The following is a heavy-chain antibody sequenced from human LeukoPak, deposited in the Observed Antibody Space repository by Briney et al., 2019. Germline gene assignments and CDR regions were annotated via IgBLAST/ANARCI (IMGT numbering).Heavy chain of an antibody. V-gene: IGHV1-46*01. CDR1: GYTFTSYY. CDR3: ARDRESSGGILLRNWFDP. Sequence: ASVKVSCKASGYTFTSYYMHWVRQAPGQGLEWMGIINPSGGSTSYAQKFQGRVTMTRDMSTSTVYMELSSLRSEDTAVYHCARDRESSGGILLRNWFDPWGQGTLVTVSS. D-gene: IGHD2-15*01. J-gene: IGHJ5*02. CDR2: INPSGGST.